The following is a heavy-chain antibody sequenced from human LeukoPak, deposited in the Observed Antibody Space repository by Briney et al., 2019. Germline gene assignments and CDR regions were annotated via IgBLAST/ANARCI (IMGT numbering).Heavy chain of an antibody. V-gene: IGHV3-66*01. CDR1: GFTVSSNY. J-gene: IGHJ6*02. CDR3: ASRCSSTSCYFNYYYYYGMDV. CDR2: IYSGGST. Sequence: GGSLRLSCAASGFTVSSNYMSWVRQAPGKGLEWVSVIYSGGSTYYADSVKGRFTISRDNSKNTLYLQMNSLRAEDTAVHYCASRCSSTSCYFNYYYYYGMDVWGQGTTVTVSS. D-gene: IGHD2-2*01.